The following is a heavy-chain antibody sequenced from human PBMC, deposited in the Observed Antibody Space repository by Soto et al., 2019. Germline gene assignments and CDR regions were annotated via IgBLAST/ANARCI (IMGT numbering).Heavy chain of an antibody. J-gene: IGHJ1*01. V-gene: IGHV2-5*02. CDR1: GFSLSTSGVG. CDR3: AHLLLIDYDYVWGSYRSAEYFQH. D-gene: IGHD3-16*02. Sequence: VSGPTLVNPTQPLTLTCTFSGFSLSTSGVGVGWIRQPPGKALEWLALIYWDDDKRYSPSLKSRLTITKDTSKNQVVLTMTNMDPVDTATYYCAHLLLIDYDYVWGSYRSAEYFQHWGQGTLVTVSS. CDR2: IYWDDDK.